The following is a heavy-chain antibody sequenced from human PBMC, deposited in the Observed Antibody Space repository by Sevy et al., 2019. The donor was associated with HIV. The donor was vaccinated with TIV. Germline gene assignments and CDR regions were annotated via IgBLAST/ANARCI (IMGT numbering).Heavy chain of an antibody. CDR1: GFAFRDSA. V-gene: IGHV3-7*01. D-gene: IGHD6-13*01. CDR3: ARGPSGAAAGRFDS. J-gene: IGHJ4*02. CDR2: INQGGNQK. Sequence: GGSLRLSCEASGFAFRDSAIHWVRQSPGEGLEWVANINQGGNQKHYMDSVKGRFTISRDNAENAVYLQMNSLRVEDTAVYYCARGPSGAAAGRFDSWGQGTLVTVSS.